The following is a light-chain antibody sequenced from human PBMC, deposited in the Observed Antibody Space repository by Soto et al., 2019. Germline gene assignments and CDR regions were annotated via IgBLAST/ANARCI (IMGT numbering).Light chain of an antibody. Sequence: AIQMTQSPSSLSASVGDRVTITCRASQGIRNDLGWYQQKPGTAPKLLIYAAYRLQSGVPSRFSDSGSGTDFTLTISSLQPEDFATYYCLQDWKYPLTFGGGTKVEIK. CDR3: LQDWKYPLT. J-gene: IGKJ4*01. CDR1: QGIRND. CDR2: AAY. V-gene: IGKV1-6*01.